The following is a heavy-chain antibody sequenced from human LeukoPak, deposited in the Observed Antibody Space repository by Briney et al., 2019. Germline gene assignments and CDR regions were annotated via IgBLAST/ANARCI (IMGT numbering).Heavy chain of an antibody. D-gene: IGHD3-10*01. CDR3: ARELWFGESPS. J-gene: IGHJ4*02. V-gene: IGHV4-34*01. CDR1: GGSFSGYY. CDR2: INHSGST. Sequence: SETLSLTCAVYGGSFSGYYWSWIRQHPGKGLEWIGEINHSGSTNYNPSLKSRVTISVDTSKNQFSLKLSSVTAADTAVYYCARELWFGESPSWGQGTLVTVSS.